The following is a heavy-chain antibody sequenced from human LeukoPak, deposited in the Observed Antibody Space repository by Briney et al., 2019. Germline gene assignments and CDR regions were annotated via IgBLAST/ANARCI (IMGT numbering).Heavy chain of an antibody. D-gene: IGHD1-26*01. Sequence: ASVKVSCKAAGYTFTSYDINLVRQATAQGLELMGWMNLNSGNTGYAQKFHVRVTMTRNTAITTAYMELRSLRSEDTAVYYCARDQMSGSYYFDYWGQGTLVTVYS. CDR3: ARDQMSGSYYFDY. CDR1: GYTFTSYD. CDR2: MNLNSGNT. J-gene: IGHJ4*02. V-gene: IGHV1-8*01.